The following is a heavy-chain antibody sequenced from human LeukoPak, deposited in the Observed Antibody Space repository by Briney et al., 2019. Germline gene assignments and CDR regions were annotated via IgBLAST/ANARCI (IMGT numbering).Heavy chain of an antibody. J-gene: IGHJ4*02. Sequence: SETLSLTCTVSGGSISSYYWSWIRQPPGKGLEWIGYIYYSESTNYNPSLKSRVTISVDTPKNQFSLKLSSVTAADTAVYYCARGRDYYGSGSYYNIDYWGQGTLVTVSS. D-gene: IGHD3-10*01. CDR3: ARGRDYYGSGSYYNIDY. CDR2: IYYSEST. CDR1: GGSISSYY. V-gene: IGHV4-59*12.